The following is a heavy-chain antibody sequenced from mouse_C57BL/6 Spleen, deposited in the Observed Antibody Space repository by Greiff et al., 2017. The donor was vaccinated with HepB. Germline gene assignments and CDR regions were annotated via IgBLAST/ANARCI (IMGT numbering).Heavy chain of an antibody. D-gene: IGHD1-1*01. CDR3: ARSSSPAWFAY. CDR1: GYTFTSYW. V-gene: IGHV1-50*01. CDR2: IDPSDSYT. J-gene: IGHJ3*01. Sequence: VQLQQSGAELVKPGASVKLSCKASGYTFTSYWMQWVKQRPGQGLEWIGEIDPSDSYTNYNQKFKGKATLTVDTSSSTAYMQLSSLTSEDSAVYYCARSSSPAWFAYWGQGTLVTVSA.